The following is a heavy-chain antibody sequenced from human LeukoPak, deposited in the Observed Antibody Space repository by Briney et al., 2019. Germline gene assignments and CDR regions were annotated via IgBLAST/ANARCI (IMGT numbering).Heavy chain of an antibody. Sequence: PSETLSLTCTFSTGSSSISSYSWGWIRQPPGKGLEWIGSIFYSGSTYYNPSLKSRVTISVDTSKHQFSLKLRSVTAADTAVYYCAAYYSDRNVFDYWGQGTLGTVSS. J-gene: IGHJ4*02. V-gene: IGHV4-39*01. CDR3: AAYYSDRNVFDY. D-gene: IGHD3-10*02. CDR1: TGSSSISSYS. CDR2: IFYSGST.